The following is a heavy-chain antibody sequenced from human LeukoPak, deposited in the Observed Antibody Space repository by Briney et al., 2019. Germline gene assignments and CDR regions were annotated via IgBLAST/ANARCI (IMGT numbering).Heavy chain of an antibody. CDR1: GGTFGSYA. CDR2: IIPIFGTA. D-gene: IGHD3-22*01. J-gene: IGHJ4*02. Sequence: SVKVSCKASGGTFGSYAISWVRQAPGQGLEWMGGIIPIFGTANYAQKFQGRVTITADESTSTAYMELSSLRSEDTAVYYCATFSYYDSRGYYSIDYWGQGTLVTVSS. CDR3: ATFSYYDSRGYYSIDY. V-gene: IGHV1-69*13.